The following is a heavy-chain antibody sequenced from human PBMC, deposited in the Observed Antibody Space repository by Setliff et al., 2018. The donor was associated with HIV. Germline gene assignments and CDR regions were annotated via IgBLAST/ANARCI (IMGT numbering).Heavy chain of an antibody. J-gene: IGHJ6*03. Sequence: SETLSLTCTVSGGSISSYYWSRIRQPAGRGLEWIGRIYTSGSTNYNPSLKSRVTMSVDTSKNQFSLKLSSVTAADTAVYYCARVPPRIAVAGLYMDVWGKGTTVTVSS. CDR1: GGSISSYY. CDR2: IYTSGST. V-gene: IGHV4-4*07. CDR3: ARVPPRIAVAGLYMDV. D-gene: IGHD6-19*01.